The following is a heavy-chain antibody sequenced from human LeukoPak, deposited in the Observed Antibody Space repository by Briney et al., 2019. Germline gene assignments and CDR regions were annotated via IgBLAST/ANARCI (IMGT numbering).Heavy chain of an antibody. CDR2: INPSGGST. V-gene: IGHV1-46*01. J-gene: IGHJ6*02. Sequence: ASVKVSCKASGYTFTSYYMHWVRQAPGQGLEWMGIINPSGGSTSYAQKFQGRVTMTRDTSTSTVYMELSSLRSEDTAVYYCAXXXXXVPXARDHYYYYGMDVWGQGTTVTVSS. CDR3: AXXXXXVPXARDHYYYYGMDV. CDR1: GYTFTSYY. D-gene: IGHD2-2*01.